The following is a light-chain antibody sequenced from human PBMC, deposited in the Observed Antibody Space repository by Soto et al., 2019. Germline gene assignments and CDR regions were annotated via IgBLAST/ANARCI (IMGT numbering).Light chain of an antibody. J-gene: IGKJ5*01. Sequence: EIVLTQSPATLSLSPGERATLSCRASQSVTKNVAWYQQKPGQAPRLLIYGAFSRATGIPDRFSGSGSGTDFTLTINRVAPEDFAVYYCQQYVSLTITFGQGTRLEIK. CDR1: QSVTKN. V-gene: IGKV3-20*01. CDR2: GAF. CDR3: QQYVSLTIT.